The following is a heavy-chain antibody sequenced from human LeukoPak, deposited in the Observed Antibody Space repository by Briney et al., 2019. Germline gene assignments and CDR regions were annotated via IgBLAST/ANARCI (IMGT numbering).Heavy chain of an antibody. J-gene: IGHJ4*02. CDR2: ISGPGGST. V-gene: IGHV3-23*01. D-gene: IGHD2-2*01. CDR1: GFTFINYA. CDR3: ARDSQSTADY. Sequence: GGSLRLSCAASGFTFINYAMSWVRQAPGKGLEWVSGISGPGGSTYYADSVKGLFTISRDNSKNTLYLQMNSLRAEDTAVYYCARDSQSTADYWGQGTLVTVSS.